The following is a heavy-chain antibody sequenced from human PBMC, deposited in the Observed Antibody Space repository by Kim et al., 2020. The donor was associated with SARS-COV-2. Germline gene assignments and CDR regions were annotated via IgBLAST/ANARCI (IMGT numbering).Heavy chain of an antibody. CDR3: ARDADWGWYFDL. Sequence: SETLSLTCTVSGGSISSYYWSWIRQPPGKGLEWIGYIYYSGSTNYNPSLKSRVTISVDTSKNQFSLKLSSVTAADTAVYYCARDADWGWYFDLWGRGTLVTVSS. J-gene: IGHJ2*01. CDR2: IYYSGST. V-gene: IGHV4-59*01. D-gene: IGHD7-27*01. CDR1: GGSISSYY.